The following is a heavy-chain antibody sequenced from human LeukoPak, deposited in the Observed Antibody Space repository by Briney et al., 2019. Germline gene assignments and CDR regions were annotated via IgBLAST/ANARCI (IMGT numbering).Heavy chain of an antibody. Sequence: GGSLRLSCAASGFTFSSYSMNWVRQAPGKGLEWVSYISSSSSTIYYADSVKGRFTISRDNSKNTLYLQMNSLRAEDTAVYYCAKDPDCTSGVCYTFFDYWGQGTLVTVSS. D-gene: IGHD2-8*01. V-gene: IGHV3-48*01. J-gene: IGHJ4*02. CDR1: GFTFSSYS. CDR3: AKDPDCTSGVCYTFFDY. CDR2: ISSSSSTI.